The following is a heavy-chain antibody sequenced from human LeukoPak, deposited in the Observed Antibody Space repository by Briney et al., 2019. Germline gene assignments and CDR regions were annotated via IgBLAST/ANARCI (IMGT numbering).Heavy chain of an antibody. D-gene: IGHD2-15*01. CDR1: GFTFSSYA. CDR3: AKVGCLTRGSGGSCYPEYYFDY. V-gene: IGHV3-23*01. CDR2: ISGSGGST. Sequence: GGSLRLSCAASGFTFSSYAMSWVRQAPGKGLEWVSAISGSGGSTYYADSVKGRFTISRDNSKNTLYLQMNSLRAEDTAVYYCAKVGCLTRGSGGSCYPEYYFDYWGQGTLVTVSS. J-gene: IGHJ4*02.